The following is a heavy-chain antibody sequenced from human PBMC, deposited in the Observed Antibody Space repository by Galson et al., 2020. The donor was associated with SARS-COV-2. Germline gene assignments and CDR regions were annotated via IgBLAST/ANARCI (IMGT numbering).Heavy chain of an antibody. D-gene: IGHD6-19*01. CDR3: AREHGSGWYRGFDY. J-gene: IGHJ4*02. Sequence: SETLSLTCTVSGGSISSSSYYWGWIRQPPGKGLEWIGSIYYSGSTYYNPSLKSRVTISVDTSKNQFSLKLSSVTAADTAVYYCAREHGSGWYRGFDYWGQGTLVTVSS. V-gene: IGHV4-39*07. CDR2: IYYSGST. CDR1: GGSISSSSYY.